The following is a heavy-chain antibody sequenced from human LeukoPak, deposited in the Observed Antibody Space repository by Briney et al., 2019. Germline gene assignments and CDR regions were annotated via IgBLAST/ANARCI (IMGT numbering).Heavy chain of an antibody. V-gene: IGHV4-4*07. J-gene: IGHJ4*02. CDR2: IYTSGST. Sequence: SETLSLTCIGSGDSISNYYWSWIRQPAGQGLEWIGRIYTSGSTNYNPSLKSRVTMSVDTAKNQFSLKLSSVTAADTAVYYWAREAAAGTFYFDYWGQGTLVTVSS. D-gene: IGHD6-13*01. CDR3: AREAAAGTFYFDY. CDR1: GDSISNYY.